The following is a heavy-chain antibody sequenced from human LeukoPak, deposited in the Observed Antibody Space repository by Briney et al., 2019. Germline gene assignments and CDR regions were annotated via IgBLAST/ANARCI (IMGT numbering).Heavy chain of an antibody. V-gene: IGHV1-46*01. CDR3: ARGGWYYFDY. Sequence: ASVKVSCKASGGTFTGYYMHWVRQAPGQGLEWMGIINSSGGTTSYAQKFQGRVTMTRDTSTSTVYMELSSLRSEDTAVYYCARGGWYYFDYWGQGTLVTVSS. CDR1: GGTFTGYY. CDR2: INSSGGTT. J-gene: IGHJ4*02. D-gene: IGHD6-19*01.